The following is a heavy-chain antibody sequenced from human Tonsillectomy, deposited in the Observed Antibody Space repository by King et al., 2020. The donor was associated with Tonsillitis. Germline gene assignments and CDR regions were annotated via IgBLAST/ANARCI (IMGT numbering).Heavy chain of an antibody. D-gene: IGHD2-21*02. CDR3: AKAVYCGGDCFAGTFDI. J-gene: IGHJ3*02. CDR2: ISYDGSNE. V-gene: IGHV3-30*18. Sequence: VQLVESGGGVVQPGRSLRLSCAASGFTFNIYGMHWVRQAPGKGLEWVAVISYDGSNEYYADSVEGRYTISRDNSKNTLYLQMNSLRAEYTAVYYCAKAVYCGGDCFAGTFDIWGHGKMVTVSS. CDR1: GFTFNIYG.